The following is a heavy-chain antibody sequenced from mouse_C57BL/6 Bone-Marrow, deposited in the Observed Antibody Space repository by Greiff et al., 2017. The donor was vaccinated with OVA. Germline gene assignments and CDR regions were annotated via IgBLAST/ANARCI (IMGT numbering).Heavy chain of an antibody. J-gene: IGHJ4*01. CDR3: ASLDSSGYDYAMDY. D-gene: IGHD3-2*02. CDR2: INPSSGYT. Sequence: QVQLQQSGAELARPGASVKMSCKASGYTFTSYTMHWVKQRPGQGLEWIGYINPSSGYTKYNQKFKDKATLTADKSSSTAYMQLSSLTSEDSAVYYCASLDSSGYDYAMDYWGQGTSVTVSS. CDR1: GYTFTSYT. V-gene: IGHV1-4*01.